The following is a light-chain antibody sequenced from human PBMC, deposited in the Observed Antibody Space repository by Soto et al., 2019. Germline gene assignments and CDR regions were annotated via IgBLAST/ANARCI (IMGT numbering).Light chain of an antibody. CDR3: QQRRNWPRT. CDR1: QNVNSY. Sequence: EIVLTQSPATLSLSPGERATLSCGASQNVNSYLAWYQQKPGQAPKLLIYDASNSASGIPARFRGSGSGTDLTLTISSLEPEDFAVYYCQQRRNWPRTFGQGTKVEI. CDR2: DAS. J-gene: IGKJ1*01. V-gene: IGKV3-11*01.